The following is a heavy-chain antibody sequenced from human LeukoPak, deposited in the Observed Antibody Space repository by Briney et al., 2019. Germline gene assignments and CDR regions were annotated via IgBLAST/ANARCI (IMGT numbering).Heavy chain of an antibody. CDR1: GYTFTGYY. J-gene: IGHJ6*03. CDR2: INPNSGGT. V-gene: IGHV1-2*02. D-gene: IGHD2-2*01. CDR3: ATLGYCSSTSCSPYYYYYMDV. Sequence: GASVKVSCKASGYTFTGYYMHWVRQAPGQGLEWMGWINPNSGGTNYAQKFQGRVTMTRDTSISTAYMELSRLRSDDTAVYYCATLGYCSSTSCSPYYYYYMDVWGTRTTVTVSS.